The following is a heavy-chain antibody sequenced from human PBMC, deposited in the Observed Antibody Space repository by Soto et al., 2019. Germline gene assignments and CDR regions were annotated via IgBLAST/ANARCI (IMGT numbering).Heavy chain of an antibody. V-gene: IGHV3-21*01. CDR2: ISSSSSYI. Sequence: GSLRLSCAASGFTFSSYSMNWVRQAPGKGLEWVSSISSSSSYIYYADSVKGRFTISRDNAKNSLYLQMNSLRAEDTAVYYCARDNIVLVPAALYYYYYGMDVWGQGTTVTVSS. J-gene: IGHJ6*02. CDR3: ARDNIVLVPAALYYYYYGMDV. CDR1: GFTFSSYS. D-gene: IGHD2-2*01.